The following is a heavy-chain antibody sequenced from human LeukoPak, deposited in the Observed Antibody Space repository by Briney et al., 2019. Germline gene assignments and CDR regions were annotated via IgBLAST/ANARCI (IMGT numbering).Heavy chain of an antibody. D-gene: IGHD4-17*01. Sequence: SVKVSCKASGGTFSSYAISWVRQAPGQGLEWMGGIIPIFGTANYAQKLQGRVTMTTDTSTSTAYMELRSLRSDDTAVYYCARARGDYAFDYWGQGTLVTVSS. J-gene: IGHJ4*02. V-gene: IGHV1-69*05. CDR2: IIPIFGTA. CDR3: ARARGDYAFDY. CDR1: GGTFSSYA.